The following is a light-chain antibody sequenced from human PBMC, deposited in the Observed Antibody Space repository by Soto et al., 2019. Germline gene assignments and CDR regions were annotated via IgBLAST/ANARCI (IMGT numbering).Light chain of an antibody. J-gene: IGKJ5*01. V-gene: IGKV3-15*01. CDR1: QSVSSN. Sequence: IVMTQSPATLSVSPWERATLSCRASQSVSSNLAWYQQKPGQAPRLLIYGASSRATGIPVRFSCSGSGTEFTLTISSLQSEDFAVYYCQQYNNWPLTFGQGTRLEIK. CDR3: QQYNNWPLT. CDR2: GAS.